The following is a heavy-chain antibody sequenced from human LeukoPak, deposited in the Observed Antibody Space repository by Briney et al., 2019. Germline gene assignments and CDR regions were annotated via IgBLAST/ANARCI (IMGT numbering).Heavy chain of an antibody. CDR2: INPNSGGT. CDR3: ARELWFGELLDAFDI. D-gene: IGHD3-10*01. CDR1: GYTFTGYY. Sequence: ASVKVSCKASGYTFTGYYMHWVRQAPGQGLEWMGWINPNSGGTNYAQKFQGRVTMTRDTSISTAYMELSRLRSDDTAVYYCARELWFGELLDAFDIWGQGTMVTVSS. J-gene: IGHJ3*02. V-gene: IGHV1-2*02.